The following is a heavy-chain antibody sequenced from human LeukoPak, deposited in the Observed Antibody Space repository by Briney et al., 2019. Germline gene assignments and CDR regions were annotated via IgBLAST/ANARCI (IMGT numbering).Heavy chain of an antibody. D-gene: IGHD6-13*01. CDR1: GFTFSSYG. V-gene: IGHV3-30*02. J-gene: IGHJ4*02. Sequence: GSLRLSCAASGFTFSSYGMHWVRPAPGKGLEWVAFIRYDGSNKYYADSVKGRFTISRDNSKNTLYLQMNSLRAEDTAVYYCAKDVAANAYYFDYWGQGTLVTVSS. CDR2: IRYDGSNK. CDR3: AKDVAANAYYFDY.